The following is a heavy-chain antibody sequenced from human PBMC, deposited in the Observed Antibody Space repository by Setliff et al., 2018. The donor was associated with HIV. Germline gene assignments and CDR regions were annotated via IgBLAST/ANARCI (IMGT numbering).Heavy chain of an antibody. J-gene: IGHJ4*02. D-gene: IGHD3-10*01. CDR1: GGSISSHY. CDR2: TYYRGST. CDR3: ARLDYGSGSYPYLFDY. V-gene: IGHV4-59*11. Sequence: SESLSLTCTVSGGSISSHYWSWIRQPPVKGLEWIGYTYYRGSTNYNPSLKSRVTISVDTSKNQFSLKLSSVTAADTAVYYCARLDYGSGSYPYLFDYWGQGTLVTVSS.